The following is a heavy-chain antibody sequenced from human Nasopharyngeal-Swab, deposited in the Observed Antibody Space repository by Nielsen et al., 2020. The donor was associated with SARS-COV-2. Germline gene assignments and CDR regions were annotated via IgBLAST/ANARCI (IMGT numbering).Heavy chain of an antibody. CDR3: ARGIRPGPRATRGRYFDY. V-gene: IGHV4-34*01. D-gene: IGHD1-26*01. Sequence: RQAPGKGLEWIGEINHSGSTNYNPSLKSRVTISVDTSKNQFSLKLSSVTAADTAVYYCARGIRPGPRATRGRYFDYWGQGTLVTSPQ. CDR2: INHSGST. J-gene: IGHJ4*02.